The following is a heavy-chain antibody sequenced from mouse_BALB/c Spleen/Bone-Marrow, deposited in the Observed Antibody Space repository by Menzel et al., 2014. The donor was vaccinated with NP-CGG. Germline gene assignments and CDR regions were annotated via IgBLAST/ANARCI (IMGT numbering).Heavy chain of an antibody. CDR2: INPESNTI. CDR3: ARLGYYGWFAY. V-gene: IGHV4-1*02. D-gene: IGHD2-3*01. CDR1: GFDFSRYW. J-gene: IGHJ3*01. Sequence: AASGFDFSRYWMSWVRQAPGKGLQWIGEINPESNTINYTPSLKDKFIISRDNAKNTLYLQMSKVXXEDTALYCCARLGYYGWFAYWGQGTLVTVSA.